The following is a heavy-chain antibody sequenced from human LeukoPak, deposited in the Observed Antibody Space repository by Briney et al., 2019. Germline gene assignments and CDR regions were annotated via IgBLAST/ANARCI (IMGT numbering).Heavy chain of an antibody. D-gene: IGHD3-22*01. CDR3: AKRGVVIRVIPVGFHKEAYYFDS. CDR1: GITLSNYG. CDR2: ISDSGGRT. Sequence: GGSLRLSCAVSGITLSNYGMSWVRQAPGKGLEWVAGISDSGGRTNYADSVKGRFTIFRDNPKNTLYLQMNSLRAEDTAVYFCAKRGVVIRVIPVGFHKEAYYFDSWGQGALVTVSS. V-gene: IGHV3-23*01. J-gene: IGHJ4*02.